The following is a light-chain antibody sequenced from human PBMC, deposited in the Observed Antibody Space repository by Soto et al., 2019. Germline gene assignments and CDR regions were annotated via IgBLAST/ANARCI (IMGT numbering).Light chain of an antibody. V-gene: IGLV2-14*01. Sequence: QSALTQPASVTGSPGQSITISCTGTSSDVGGSNHVSWYQHYPGTAPKVMIYEVSNRPSGISNRFSGSKAGNTASLTISGLQAEDEADYYCSSYTSSSTLVFGGGTKLTVL. CDR2: EVS. CDR3: SSYTSSSTLV. CDR1: SSDVGGSNH. J-gene: IGLJ2*01.